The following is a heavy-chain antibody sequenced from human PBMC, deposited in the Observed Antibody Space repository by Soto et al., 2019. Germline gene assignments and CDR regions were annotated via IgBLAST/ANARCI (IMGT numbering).Heavy chain of an antibody. Sequence: QVQLVESGGGLVKPGGSVRLSCVASGFTFNDYYMSWIRQAPGKGLEWVSYISSSSGYTNYADSVKGRFTISRDNARNSLYLQMNSLRAEDTAVYYCARGGTTVTDFWGQGTLVTVSS. CDR1: GFTFNDYY. V-gene: IGHV3-11*06. J-gene: IGHJ4*02. D-gene: IGHD4-17*01. CDR3: ARGGTTVTDF. CDR2: ISSSSGYT.